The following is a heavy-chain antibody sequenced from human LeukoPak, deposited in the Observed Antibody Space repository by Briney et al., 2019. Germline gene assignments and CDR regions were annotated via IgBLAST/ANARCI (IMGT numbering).Heavy chain of an antibody. CDR2: IYYSGST. V-gene: IGHV4-31*03. D-gene: IGHD3-3*01. J-gene: IGHJ4*02. Sequence: SETLSLTCTVSGGSISSGGYYWSWIRQHPGKGLEWIGYIYYSGSTYYNPSLKSRVTISVDTSKNQFSLKLSSVTAADTAVYYCARGIEDDFRVDCWGQGTLVTVSS. CDR3: ARGIEDDFRVDC. CDR1: GGSISSGGYY.